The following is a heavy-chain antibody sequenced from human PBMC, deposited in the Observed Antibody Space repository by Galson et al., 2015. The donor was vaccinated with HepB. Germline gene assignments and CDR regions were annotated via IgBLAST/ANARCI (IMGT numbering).Heavy chain of an antibody. CDR1: GGSITGYY. D-gene: IGHD3-16*01. V-gene: IGHV4-59*01. CDR2: ISSSGNT. Sequence: ETLSLTCIVSGGSITGYYWNWIRQAPGKGLEWMGYISSSGNTHYNPSLKSRVGISIDRSKNQFSLKVTPVTAADTAIYYCARSGQYAYATRDAFDLWGQGTVVSVSS. CDR3: ARSGQYAYATRDAFDL. J-gene: IGHJ3*01.